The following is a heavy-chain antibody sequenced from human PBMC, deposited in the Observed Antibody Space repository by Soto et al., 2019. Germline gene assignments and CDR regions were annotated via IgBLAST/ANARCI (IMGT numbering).Heavy chain of an antibody. CDR2: ISYDGSKK. V-gene: IGHV3-30-3*02. CDR1: GFTFSSYA. D-gene: IGHD4-17*01. CDR3: AKDFGDYEY. Sequence: QVQLVESGGGVVQPGRSLRLSCAASGFTFSSYAMHWVRQAPGKGLEWVAVISYDGSKKYYADSVKGRFTISRDNSKNTLYLQMSSLRAEDTAVYYRAKDFGDYEYWGQGTLVTVSS. J-gene: IGHJ4*02.